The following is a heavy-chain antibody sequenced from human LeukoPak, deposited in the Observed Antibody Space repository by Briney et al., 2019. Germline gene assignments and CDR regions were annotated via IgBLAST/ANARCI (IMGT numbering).Heavy chain of an antibody. D-gene: IGHD2-21*01. CDR1: GFMFTDYW. J-gene: IGHJ3*02. V-gene: IGHV3-74*01. Sequence: GGSLRLSCAASGFMFTDYWMHWVRQAPGKELVWVARIRGDGRATTYADSVEGRFTISRDNSKNTLFLQMDNLRAEDTALYYCAKAIARHRDLDAFDIWGQGTLVRVSS. CDR3: AKAIARHRDLDAFDI. CDR2: IRGDGRAT.